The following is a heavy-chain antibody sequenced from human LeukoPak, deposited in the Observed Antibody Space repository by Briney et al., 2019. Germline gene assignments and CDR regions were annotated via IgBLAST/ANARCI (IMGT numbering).Heavy chain of an antibody. V-gene: IGHV4-59*01. Sequence: SETLSLTCTVSGGSISSYYWSWIRQPPGKGLEWIGYIYYSGSTNCNPSLKSRVTISVDTSKNQFSLKLSSVTAADTAVYYCARVGYYDSSGSNYKLNAFDIWGQGTMVTVSS. CDR3: ARVGYYDSSGSNYKLNAFDI. CDR1: GGSISSYY. CDR2: IYYSGST. J-gene: IGHJ3*02. D-gene: IGHD3-22*01.